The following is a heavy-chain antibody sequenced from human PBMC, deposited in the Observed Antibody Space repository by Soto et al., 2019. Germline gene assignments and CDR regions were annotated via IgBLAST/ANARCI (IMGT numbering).Heavy chain of an antibody. CDR3: ARMAGPWYFDL. CDR1: GGSFSGFY. J-gene: IGHJ2*01. CDR2: INHSGSS. V-gene: IGHV4-34*01. Sequence: SETLSLTCAVHGGSFSGFYWTWIRQPPGKGLEWIGEINHSGSSNYNPPLKSRVTMPLDTSRNQFSLSLNSVTAADTAVYYCARMAGPWYFDLWGRGTLVTVYS.